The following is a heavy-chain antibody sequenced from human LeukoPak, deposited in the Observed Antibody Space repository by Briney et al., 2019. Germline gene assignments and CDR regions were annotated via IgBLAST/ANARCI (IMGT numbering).Heavy chain of an antibody. D-gene: IGHD4-17*01. CDR3: ARGYGDYADY. CDR1: GDSFSYFY. V-gene: IGHV4-59*12. J-gene: IGHJ4*02. CDR2: IYNSGST. Sequence: SETLSLTCTVSGDSFSYFYWSWIRQPPGKGLEWIGYIYNSGSTYYNPSLKSRVTISVDTSKNQFSLKLSSVTAADTAVYYCARGYGDYADYWGQGTLVTVSS.